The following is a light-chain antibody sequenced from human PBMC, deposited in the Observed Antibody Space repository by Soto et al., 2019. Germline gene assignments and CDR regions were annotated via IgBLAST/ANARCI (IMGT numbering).Light chain of an antibody. CDR2: KAS. CDR3: QQYNSYWT. CDR1: QSISTY. V-gene: IGKV1-5*03. Sequence: DLQMTQSPSTLSASVGDRVTIICRASQSISTYLAWYQQKPGKAPKVLIYKASSLESGVPSRFSGSGSGTEFTLTISSLQPDDFATYYCQQYNSYWTFGQGTKVEIK. J-gene: IGKJ1*01.